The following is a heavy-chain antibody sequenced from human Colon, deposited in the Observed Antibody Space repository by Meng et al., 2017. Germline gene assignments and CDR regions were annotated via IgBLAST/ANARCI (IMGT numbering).Heavy chain of an antibody. D-gene: IGHD5-24*01. Sequence: GSLRLSCTVSDGSISSYYWSWIRQSPGKGLEWIGYMYYSGSTKYNPSLKSRGTISVDTSKNQFSLKLRSVTAADTAVYYCAREMATGAFDIWGQGTMVTVSS. CDR1: DGSISSYY. CDR2: MYYSGST. J-gene: IGHJ3*02. CDR3: AREMATGAFDI. V-gene: IGHV4-59*01.